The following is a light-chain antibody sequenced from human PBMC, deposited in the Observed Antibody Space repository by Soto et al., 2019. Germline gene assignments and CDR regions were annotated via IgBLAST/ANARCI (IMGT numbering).Light chain of an antibody. Sequence: DIQMTQSPSSLSASVGDRVTITCRASQSISSYLNWYQHKPGKAPKLLIYAASSLQSGVPPRFVGSGSGTDFTLTISSLQPEDFATYYCQQSYSIGDTFGGGTKGEMK. V-gene: IGKV1-39*01. CDR3: QQSYSIGDT. CDR1: QSISSY. CDR2: AAS. J-gene: IGKJ4*01.